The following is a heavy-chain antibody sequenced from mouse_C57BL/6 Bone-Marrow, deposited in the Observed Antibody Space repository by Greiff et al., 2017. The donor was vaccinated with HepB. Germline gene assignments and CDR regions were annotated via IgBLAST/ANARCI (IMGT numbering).Heavy chain of an antibody. CDR2: IYPGNSDT. Sequence: VQLQQSGAELVKPGASVKLSCKTSGYTFTSYWMHWVKQRPGQGLEWIGAIYPGNSDTSYNQKFKGKAKLTAVTSASTAYMELSSLTNEDSAVYYCTRLSTTVPGFFDYWGQGTTLTVSS. V-gene: IGHV1-5*01. J-gene: IGHJ2*01. CDR3: TRLSTTVPGFFDY. CDR1: GYTFTSYW. D-gene: IGHD1-1*01.